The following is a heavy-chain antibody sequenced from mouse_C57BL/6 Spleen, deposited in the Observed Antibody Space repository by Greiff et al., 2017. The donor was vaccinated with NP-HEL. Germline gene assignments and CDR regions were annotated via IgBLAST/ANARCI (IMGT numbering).Heavy chain of an antibody. D-gene: IGHD3-2*02. V-gene: IGHV1-69*01. J-gene: IGHJ3*01. CDR2: LDPSDSYT. CDR1: GYTFTSYW. Sequence: QVQLKQPGAELVMPGASVKLSCKASGYTFTSYWMHWVKQRPGQGLEWIGALDPSDSYTNYNQKFKGKSTLTVDKSSGTAYMQLSRLTSEDSADCYCARGSSGLWFAYWGQGTLVTVSA. CDR3: ARGSSGLWFAY.